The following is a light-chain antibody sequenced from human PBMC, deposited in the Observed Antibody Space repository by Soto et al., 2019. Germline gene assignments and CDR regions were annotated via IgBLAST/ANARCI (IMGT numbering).Light chain of an antibody. CDR1: QDISNH. CDR2: DAS. Sequence: DTQMTQSPSSLSASVGDRVTITCQASQDISNHLNWYQQKPGKAPQLLIFDASSVEAGVPSRFSGSGSGTHFNFTIHSLQAEDIAPYCCEQYGDLPLTFGGGTKV. J-gene: IGKJ4*01. CDR3: EQYGDLPLT. V-gene: IGKV1-33*01.